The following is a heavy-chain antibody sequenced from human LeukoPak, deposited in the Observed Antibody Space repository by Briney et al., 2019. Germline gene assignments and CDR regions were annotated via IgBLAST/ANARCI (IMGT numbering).Heavy chain of an antibody. V-gene: IGHV1-8*01. CDR2: MNPNSGNT. Sequence: ASVKVSCKASGYTFTSYDINWVRQATGQGLEWMGWMNPNSGNTGYAQKFQGRVTMTRNTSISIAYMELSSLRSEDTAVYYCARGGGIYYDFWSGYETYFDYWGQGTLVTVSS. CDR1: GYTFTSYD. CDR3: ARGGGIYYDFWSGYETYFDY. J-gene: IGHJ4*02. D-gene: IGHD3-3*01.